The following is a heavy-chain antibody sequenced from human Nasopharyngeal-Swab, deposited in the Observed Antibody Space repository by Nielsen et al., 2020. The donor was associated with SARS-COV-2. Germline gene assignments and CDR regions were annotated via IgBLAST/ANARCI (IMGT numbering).Heavy chain of an antibody. J-gene: IGHJ5*02. CDR3: ARGAPSSYWFDP. CDR2: FKYGGSS. Sequence: SETLSLTCAVFGGSFSNYYWTWIRQPPGKELEWIGEFKYGGSSNYNPSLKSRVTMSLDTSKNQFSLELSPVTAADTAVYYCARGAPSSYWFDPWGQGTLVTDSS. V-gene: IGHV4-34*01. CDR1: GGSFSNYY.